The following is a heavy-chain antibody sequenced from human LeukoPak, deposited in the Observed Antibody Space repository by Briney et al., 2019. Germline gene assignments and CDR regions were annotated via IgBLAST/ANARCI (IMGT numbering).Heavy chain of an antibody. J-gene: IGHJ6*03. CDR1: GGSFSGYY. D-gene: IGHD3-10*01. Sequence: SETLSLTCAVYGGSFSGYYWSWIRQPPGKGLEWIGEINHSGSTNYNPSLKSRVTISVDTSKNQFSLKLSSVTAADTAVYYCARGNYYGSGSYYDYYYYYYMDVWGKGTTVTISS. CDR3: ARGNYYGSGSYYDYYYYYYMDV. V-gene: IGHV4-34*01. CDR2: INHSGST.